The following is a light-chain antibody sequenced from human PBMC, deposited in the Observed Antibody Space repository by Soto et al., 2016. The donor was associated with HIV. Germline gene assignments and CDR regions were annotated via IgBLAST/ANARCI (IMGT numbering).Light chain of an antibody. J-gene: IGKJ2*01. V-gene: IGKV1-5*03. CDR1: QDITTW. Sequence: DIQMTQSPSTLSASVGDRVTITCRASQDITTWLAWYQQKPGKPPNLLIYKTSNLQNGVPSRFSGSGSGTEFTLSINSLQPDDFATYFCQQYFSNPTFGQGTKLEIK. CDR2: KTS. CDR3: QQYFSNPT.